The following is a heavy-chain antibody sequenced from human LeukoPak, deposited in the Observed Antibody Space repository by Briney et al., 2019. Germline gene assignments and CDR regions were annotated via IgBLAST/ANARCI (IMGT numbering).Heavy chain of an antibody. Sequence: GASVKVSCKASGYTFTSYDINWVRQATGQGLEWMGWMNPNSGNTGYAQKFQGRVTMTRNTSISTAYMELSSLRSEGTAVYYCARGLAAAGTIARNFYYYYYGMDVWGQGTTVTVSS. V-gene: IGHV1-8*01. CDR3: ARGLAAAGTIARNFYYYYYGMDV. CDR2: MNPNSGNT. J-gene: IGHJ6*02. D-gene: IGHD6-13*01. CDR1: GYTFTSYD.